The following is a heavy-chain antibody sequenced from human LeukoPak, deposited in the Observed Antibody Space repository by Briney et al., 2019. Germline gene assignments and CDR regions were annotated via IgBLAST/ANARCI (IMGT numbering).Heavy chain of an antibody. Sequence: SETLSLTCAVYGGSFSGYYWSWIRQPPGKGLEWIGEINHSGSTNYNPSLKSRVTISVDTSKNQSSLKLSSVTAADTAVYYCARGPLVVVPAAIRYYYYYYMDVWGKGTTVTVSS. V-gene: IGHV4-34*01. D-gene: IGHD2-2*01. CDR3: ARGPLVVVPAAIRYYYYYYMDV. J-gene: IGHJ6*03. CDR2: INHSGST. CDR1: GGSFSGYY.